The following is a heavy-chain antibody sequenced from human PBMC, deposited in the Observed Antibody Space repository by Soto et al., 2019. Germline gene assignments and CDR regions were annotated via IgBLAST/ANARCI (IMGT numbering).Heavy chain of an antibody. D-gene: IGHD6-6*01. J-gene: IGHJ4*02. Sequence: PSETLSLTCTVSGVSISSSSYYWGWIRQPPGKGLEWIGSIYYSGSTYYNPSLKSRVTISVDTSKNQFSLKLSSVTAADTAVYYCARGYPIAAPPDYWGQGTLVTVSS. V-gene: IGHV4-39*01. CDR2: IYYSGST. CDR1: GVSISSSSYY. CDR3: ARGYPIAAPPDY.